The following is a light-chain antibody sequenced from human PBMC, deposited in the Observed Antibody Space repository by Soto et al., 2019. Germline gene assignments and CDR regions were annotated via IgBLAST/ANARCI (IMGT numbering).Light chain of an antibody. CDR1: RSDVGTYNL. CDR3: CSYAGNSYV. CDR2: EGT. J-gene: IGLJ1*01. V-gene: IGLV2-23*01. Sequence: QSVLTQPASVSGPPGQSITISCTGTRSDVGTYNLVSWYQQHPGKAPKLMIYEGTKRPSGVSNRFSGSKSGNTASLTISGLQAEDDADYYCCSYAGNSYVFGTGTKVTVL.